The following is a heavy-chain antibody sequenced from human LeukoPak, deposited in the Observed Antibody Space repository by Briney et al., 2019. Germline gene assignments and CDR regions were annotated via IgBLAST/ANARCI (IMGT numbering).Heavy chain of an antibody. D-gene: IGHD2-15*01. CDR3: ARVPSLGYCSGGSCYRFDH. V-gene: IGHV1-8*01. CDR1: GYTFASYD. Sequence: RASVKVSCKASGYTFASYDINWVRQAPGQGLECMGWMNPDSTNTGYAQKFQGRVTMTRDTSMSTAYMELSSLTSEDTAVYYCARVPSLGYCSGGSCYRFDHWGQGTLVAVSS. CDR2: MNPDSTNT. J-gene: IGHJ4*02.